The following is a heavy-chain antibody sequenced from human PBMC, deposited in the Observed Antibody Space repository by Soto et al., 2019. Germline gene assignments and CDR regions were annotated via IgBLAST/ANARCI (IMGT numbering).Heavy chain of an antibody. V-gene: IGHV3-15*01. CDR3: TTVYCSSTSCPSDY. CDR1: GFTFSNAW. CDR2: IKSKTDGGTT. J-gene: IGHJ4*02. Sequence: LRLSCAASGFTFSNAWMSWVRQAPGKGLEWVGRIKSKTDGGTTDYAAPVKGRFTISRDDSKNTLYLQMNSLKTEDTAVYYCTTVYCSSTSCPSDYWGQGTLVTVSS. D-gene: IGHD2-2*01.